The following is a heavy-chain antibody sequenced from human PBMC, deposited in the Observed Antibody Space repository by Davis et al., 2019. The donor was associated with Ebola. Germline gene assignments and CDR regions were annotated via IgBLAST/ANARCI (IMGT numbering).Heavy chain of an antibody. Sequence: GESLKISCVASGFTFSNYWMTWVRQAPVRGLEWVANIKQDGSEKQYVDSVRGRFTISRDNSKNTLYLQMNSLRAEDTAVYYCARVRGTGDPDYWGQGTLVTVSS. V-gene: IGHV3-7*04. J-gene: IGHJ4*02. CDR2: IKQDGSEK. CDR1: GFTFSNYW. D-gene: IGHD7-27*01. CDR3: ARVRGTGDPDY.